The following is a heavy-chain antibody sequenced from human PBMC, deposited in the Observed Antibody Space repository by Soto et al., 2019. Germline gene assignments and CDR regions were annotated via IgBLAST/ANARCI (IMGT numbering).Heavy chain of an antibody. CDR2: VSGYTGNT. CDR3: ATGGSAPYYYYGVDG. V-gene: IGHV1-18*01. CDR1: GYIFTNYD. D-gene: IGHD3-10*01. J-gene: IGHJ6*02. Sequence: QVQLVQSETEVKKPGASVKVSCKASGYIFTNYDITWVRQAPGQGLEWLGWVSGYTGNTKYAQKFQDSVTITTDTSTSTVYIYLRSLRSDETAVYYCATGGSAPYYYYGVDGMGQGTTV.